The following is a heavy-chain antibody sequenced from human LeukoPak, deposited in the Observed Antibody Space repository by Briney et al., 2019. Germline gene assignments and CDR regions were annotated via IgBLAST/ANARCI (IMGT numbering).Heavy chain of an antibody. J-gene: IGHJ4*02. CDR3: ASLTAMGDSYFDY. D-gene: IGHD5-18*01. CDR1: GGTFISYA. Sequence: SVNVSCKASGGTFISYAISWARQAPGQGLEWMGGIIPIFGTANYAQKFQGRVTITADESTSTAYMELSSLRSEDTAVYYCASLTAMGDSYFDYWGQGTLVTVSS. V-gene: IGHV1-69*13. CDR2: IIPIFGTA.